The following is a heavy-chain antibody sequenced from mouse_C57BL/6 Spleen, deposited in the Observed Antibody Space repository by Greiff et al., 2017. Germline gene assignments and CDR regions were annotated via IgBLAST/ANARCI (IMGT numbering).Heavy chain of an antibody. D-gene: IGHD1-1*01. CDR3: ARSYYGSSGAMDY. CDR2: IDPSDSYT. V-gene: IGHV1-69*01. CDR1: GYTFTSYW. Sequence: VQLQQPGAELVMPGASVTLSCKASGYTFTSYWMHWVKQRPGQGLEWIGAIDPSDSYTNYNQKFKGKSTLTVDKSSSTAYMQLSSLTSEDSAVYYCARSYYGSSGAMDYWGQGTSVTGSS. J-gene: IGHJ4*01.